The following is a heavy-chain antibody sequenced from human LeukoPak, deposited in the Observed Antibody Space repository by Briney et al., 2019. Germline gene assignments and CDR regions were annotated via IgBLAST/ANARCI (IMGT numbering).Heavy chain of an antibody. J-gene: IGHJ4*02. D-gene: IGHD6-19*01. Sequence: ASVKVSCKASGYTFTDYYMHWVRQAPGQGPEWMGWMNPNSGGTNYAQKFQGRVTMTRDTSITTAYMELSSLRSDDTAVYYCAPRRVAADKGFDYWGQGTLVTVSS. CDR1: GYTFTDYY. V-gene: IGHV1-2*02. CDR2: MNPNSGGT. CDR3: APRRVAADKGFDY.